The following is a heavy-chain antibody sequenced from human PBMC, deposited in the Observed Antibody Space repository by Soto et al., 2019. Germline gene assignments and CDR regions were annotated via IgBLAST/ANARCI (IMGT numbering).Heavy chain of an antibody. CDR1: GGTFSSYA. V-gene: IGHV1-69*12. Sequence: QVQLVQSGAEVKKPGSSAKVSCKASGGTFSSYAISWVRQAPGQGLEWMGGIIPIFGTANYAQKFQGRVTITADESTSTAYMELSSLRSEDTAVYYCASRYCISTSCGFDPWGQGTLVTVSS. CDR2: IIPIFGTA. CDR3: ASRYCISTSCGFDP. D-gene: IGHD2-2*01. J-gene: IGHJ5*02.